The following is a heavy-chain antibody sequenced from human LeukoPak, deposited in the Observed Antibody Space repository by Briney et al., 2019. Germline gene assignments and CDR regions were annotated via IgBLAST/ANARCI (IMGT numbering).Heavy chain of an antibody. CDR1: GGSISSYY. J-gene: IGHJ3*02. CDR3: ARLRPVAGYDAFDI. Sequence: SETLSLTCTVSGGSISSYYWSWIRQPAGKGLEWIGYIYYSGSTDYNPSLKGRVTISEDTSKNQFSLKLSSVTAADTAVYYCARLRPVAGYDAFDIWGHGTMVTVSS. V-gene: IGHV4-59*01. CDR2: IYYSGST. D-gene: IGHD6-19*01.